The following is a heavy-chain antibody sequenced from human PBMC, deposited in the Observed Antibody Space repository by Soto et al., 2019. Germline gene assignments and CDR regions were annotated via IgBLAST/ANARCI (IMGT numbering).Heavy chain of an antibody. D-gene: IGHD3-3*01. CDR1: GGSFSGYY. Sequence: SETLSLTCAVYGGSFSGYYWSWIRQPPGKGLEWIGEINHSGSTNYNPSLKSRVTISVDTSKNQFSLKLSSVTAADTAVYYCARGLNRITIFGVVITPYYYGMDVWGQGTTVTVSS. CDR3: ARGLNRITIFGVVITPYYYGMDV. J-gene: IGHJ6*02. V-gene: IGHV4-34*01. CDR2: INHSGST.